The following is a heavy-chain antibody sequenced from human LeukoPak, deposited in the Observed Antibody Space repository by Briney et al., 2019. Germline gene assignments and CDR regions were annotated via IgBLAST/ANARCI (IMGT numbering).Heavy chain of an antibody. D-gene: IGHD2-15*01. Sequence: GGSLRLSCAASGFTFSNYWMNWVRQAPGKGLEWVANIKLDGSEKYYVDSVKGRFTISRDNAKNSLCLQMNSLRAEDTAVYYCVRSRYCSVGRCYSDYWGQGTLVTVSS. CDR2: IKLDGSEK. CDR3: VRSRYCSVGRCYSDY. J-gene: IGHJ4*02. V-gene: IGHV3-7*04. CDR1: GFTFSNYW.